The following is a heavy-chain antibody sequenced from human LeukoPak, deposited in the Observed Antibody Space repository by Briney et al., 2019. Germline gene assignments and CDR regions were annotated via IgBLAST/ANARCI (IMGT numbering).Heavy chain of an antibody. Sequence: SETLSLTCAVYGGSFSGYYWSWIRQPAGKGLEWIGRIYTSGSTNYNPSLKSRVTISVDTSKNQFSLKLSSVTAADTAVYYCARSTVTTPEAFDIWGQGTMVTVSS. V-gene: IGHV4-59*10. J-gene: IGHJ3*02. CDR3: ARSTVTTPEAFDI. D-gene: IGHD4-17*01. CDR1: GGSFSGYY. CDR2: IYTSGST.